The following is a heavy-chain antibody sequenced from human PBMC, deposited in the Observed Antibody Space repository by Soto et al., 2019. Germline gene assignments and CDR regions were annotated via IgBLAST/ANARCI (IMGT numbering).Heavy chain of an antibody. V-gene: IGHV4-34*01. Sequence: QVQLQQWGAGLLKPSETLSLTCAVYGGSFSGYYWSWIRQPPGKGLEWIGEINHSGSTNYNPSLKSRVTISVDTSKNQFSRKLSSVTAADTAVYYCARGPHLPYYDFWSGYYFWGQGTMVPVSS. D-gene: IGHD3-3*01. CDR2: INHSGST. CDR1: GGSFSGYY. CDR3: ARGPHLPYYDFWSGYYF. J-gene: IGHJ3*01.